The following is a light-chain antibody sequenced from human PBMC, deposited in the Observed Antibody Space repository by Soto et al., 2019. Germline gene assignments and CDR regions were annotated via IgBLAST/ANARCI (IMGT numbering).Light chain of an antibody. CDR2: ATS. CDR3: HHYGSPFT. CDR1: QSINNHF. V-gene: IGKV3-20*01. J-gene: IGKJ3*01. Sequence: EIVLTQSPGTLSLSPGERATLSCRASQSINNHFLAWYQQKRGQAPRLLIYATSNRATGIPDRFSGSGSGTDFTLAISRLEPEDFAVYYWHHYGSPFTFGPGTKVHIK.